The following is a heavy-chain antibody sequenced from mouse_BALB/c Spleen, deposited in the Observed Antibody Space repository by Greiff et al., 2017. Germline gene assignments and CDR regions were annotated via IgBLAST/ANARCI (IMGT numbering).Heavy chain of an antibody. CDR2: ISSGGSYT. Sequence: DVQLVESGGDLVKPGGSLKLSCAASGFTFSSYGMSWVRQTPDKRLEWVATISSGGSYTYYPDSVKGRFTISRDNAKNTLYLQMSSLKSEDTAMYYCARHYYGSPFAYWGQGTLVTVSA. J-gene: IGHJ3*01. CDR3: ARHYYGSPFAY. V-gene: IGHV5-6*01. D-gene: IGHD1-1*01. CDR1: GFTFSSYG.